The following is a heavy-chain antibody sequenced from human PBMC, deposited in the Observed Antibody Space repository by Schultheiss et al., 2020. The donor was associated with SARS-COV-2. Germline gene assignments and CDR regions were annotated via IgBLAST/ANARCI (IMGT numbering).Heavy chain of an antibody. CDR2: ISYDGSNK. V-gene: IGHV3-30*03. Sequence: GGSLRLSCAASGFTVSSNYMSWVRQAPGKGLEWVAVISYDGSNKYYADSVKGRFTISRDNAKNSLYLQMNSLRAEDTAVYYCARIVPAANQYYYYYMDVWGKGTTVTVSS. D-gene: IGHD2-2*01. CDR1: GFTVSSNY. J-gene: IGHJ6*03. CDR3: ARIVPAANQYYYYYMDV.